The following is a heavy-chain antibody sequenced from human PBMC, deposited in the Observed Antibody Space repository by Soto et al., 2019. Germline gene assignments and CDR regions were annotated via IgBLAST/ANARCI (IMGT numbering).Heavy chain of an antibody. CDR2: IYYSGST. J-gene: IGHJ6*02. D-gene: IGHD6-19*01. CDR3: AREGIAVAGADYYDYYGMDV. Sequence: QVQLQESGPGLVKPSETLSLTCTVSGGSISSYYWSWIRQPPGKGLEWIGYIYYSGSTNYNPSLKSRVTISVDTSKNQFSLKLISVTAADTAVYYCAREGIAVAGADYYDYYGMDVWGQGTTVTVSS. V-gene: IGHV4-59*01. CDR1: GGSISSYY.